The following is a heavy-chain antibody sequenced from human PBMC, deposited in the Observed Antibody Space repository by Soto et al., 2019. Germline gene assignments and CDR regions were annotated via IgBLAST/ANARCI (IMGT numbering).Heavy chain of an antibody. CDR1: GFTFSSYA. Sequence: GGSLRLSCAASGFTFSSYAMSWVRQAPGKGLEWVSAISGSGGSTYYADSVKGRFTISRDNSKNTLYLQMNSLRAEDTAVYYCAKGPLLRYFDWLLTAFDYWGQGTLVTVSS. CDR3: AKGPLLRYFDWLLTAFDY. CDR2: ISGSGGST. V-gene: IGHV3-23*01. J-gene: IGHJ4*02. D-gene: IGHD3-9*01.